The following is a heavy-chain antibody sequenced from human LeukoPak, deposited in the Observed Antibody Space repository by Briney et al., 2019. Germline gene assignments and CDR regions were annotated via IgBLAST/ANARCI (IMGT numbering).Heavy chain of an antibody. J-gene: IGHJ4*02. CDR1: GGSISSGSYY. CDR3: VGIRNPLWFVDRFDY. Sequence: SETLSLTCTVSGGSISSGSYYWSWIRQPAGEGLEWIGRIYTSGSTNYNPSLKSRVTISVDTSKNQFSLKLSSVTAADTAVYYCVGIRNPLWFVDRFDYWGQGTLVTVSS. CDR2: IYTSGST. V-gene: IGHV4-61*02. D-gene: IGHD3-10*01.